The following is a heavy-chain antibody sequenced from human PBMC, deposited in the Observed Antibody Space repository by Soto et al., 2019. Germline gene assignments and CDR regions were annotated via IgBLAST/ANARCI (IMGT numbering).Heavy chain of an antibody. CDR2: IRSTPYGGTS. CDR1: GFIFGDYA. V-gene: IGHV3-49*04. D-gene: IGHD6-13*01. J-gene: IGHJ4*02. CDR3: SRGARYSSSTDDY. Sequence: LRRSCTASGFIFGDYAMNWVRQAPGKGLEWVGFIRSTPYGGTSEYAASVKGRFTISRDDFKSIAYLQMNSLKTEDTGVYYCSRGARYSSSTDDYWGQGTLVTVSS.